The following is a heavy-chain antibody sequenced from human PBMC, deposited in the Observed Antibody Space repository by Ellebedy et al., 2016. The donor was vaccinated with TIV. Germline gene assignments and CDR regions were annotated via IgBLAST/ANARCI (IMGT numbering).Heavy chain of an antibody. J-gene: IGHJ6*02. CDR2: IYHSGNT. CDR3: AREYYDVLTGVSHGMGV. D-gene: IGHD3-9*01. Sequence: PSETLSLTCSVSGDSTGSYFWNWIRPLPGKGLEWVGYIYHSGNTNYNPTLKSRVAISIDTSKNQFSLMLTSVTAADTAVYYCAREYYDVLTGVSHGMGVWGQGTTVTVSS. V-gene: IGHV4-59*01. CDR1: GDSTGSYF.